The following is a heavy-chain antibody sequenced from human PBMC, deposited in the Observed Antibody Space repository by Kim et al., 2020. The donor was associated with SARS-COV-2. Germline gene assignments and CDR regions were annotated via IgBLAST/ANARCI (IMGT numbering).Heavy chain of an antibody. V-gene: IGHV3-13*01. J-gene: IGHJ4*02. D-gene: IGHD3-22*01. CDR3: ARGEYYYDSSGYPTTYFDY. Sequence: GRFTISRENAKNSLYLQMNSLRAGDTAVYYCARGEYYYDSSGYPTTYFDYWGQGTLVTVSS.